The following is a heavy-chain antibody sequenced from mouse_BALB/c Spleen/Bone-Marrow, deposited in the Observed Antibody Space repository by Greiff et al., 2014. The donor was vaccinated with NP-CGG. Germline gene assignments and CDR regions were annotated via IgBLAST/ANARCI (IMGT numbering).Heavy chain of an antibody. CDR2: IWSDGTT. CDR1: GFSLTLYG. J-gene: IGHJ4*01. Sequence: VKLVESGPDLVAPSQGLSITCTVSGFSLTLYGVHWVRQSPGKGLEWLVVIWSDGTTTYNSALKSRLSISKDNSKSQVFLKLNSLQTDDTAMYYCARHERGYPYAVDYWGQGTSVTVSS. D-gene: IGHD2-2*01. V-gene: IGHV2-6-2*01. CDR3: ARHERGYPYAVDY.